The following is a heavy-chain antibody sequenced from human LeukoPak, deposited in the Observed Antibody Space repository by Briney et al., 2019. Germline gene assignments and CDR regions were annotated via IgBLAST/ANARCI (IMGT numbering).Heavy chain of an antibody. CDR2: IYYSGST. Sequence: SETLSLTCTVSGGSISSYYWSWIRQPPGKGLEWIGYIYYSGSTNYNPSLKSRVTISVDTSKNQFSLKLSSVTAADTAVYYCARDIRARFDAFDIWGQGTMVTVSS. CDR1: GGSISSYY. J-gene: IGHJ3*02. V-gene: IGHV4-59*01. CDR3: ARDIRARFDAFDI. D-gene: IGHD2-2*02.